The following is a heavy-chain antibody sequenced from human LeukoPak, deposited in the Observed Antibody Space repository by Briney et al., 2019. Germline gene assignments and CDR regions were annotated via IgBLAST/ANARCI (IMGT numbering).Heavy chain of an antibody. CDR2: IRYDGSNK. CDR3: AEDDPTDYDTFDY. CDR1: GFTFSSYG. Sequence: QSGGSLRLSCAASGFTFSSYGMHWVRQAPGKGLEWVAFIRYDGSNKYYADSVKGRFTISRDNSKNTLYLQMNSLRAEDTAVYYCAEDDPTDYDTFDYWGQGTLVTVSS. D-gene: IGHD4-17*01. V-gene: IGHV3-30*02. J-gene: IGHJ4*02.